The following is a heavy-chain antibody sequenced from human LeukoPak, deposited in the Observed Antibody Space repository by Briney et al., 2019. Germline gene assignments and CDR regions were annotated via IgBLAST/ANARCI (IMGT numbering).Heavy chain of an antibody. CDR1: GYPISSGYY. J-gene: IGHJ4*02. Sequence: SETLSLTCAVSGYPISSGYYWGWIRQPPGKGLEWIGSIYHSGSTFYNPSLTSRVTISVDTSKNQFSLKLSSVTAADTAVYYCARVETDNYGSDYWGQGTLVTASS. CDR2: IYHSGST. V-gene: IGHV4-38-2*01. D-gene: IGHD3-10*01. CDR3: ARVETDNYGSDY.